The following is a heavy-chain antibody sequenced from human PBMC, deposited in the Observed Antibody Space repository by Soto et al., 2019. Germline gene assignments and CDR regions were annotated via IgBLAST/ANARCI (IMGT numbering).Heavy chain of an antibody. V-gene: IGHV1-3*01. CDR3: AREEGGGYDHRWFDP. CDR1: GYIFTNYA. Sequence: AAVKVSCKASGYIFTNYAIHWVRQAPGRRLEWMGWINAGNGKTKYLQNFQGRVTITRDTSASIAYMEVNGLRSEDTAVYYCAREEGGGYDHRWFDPWGQGTLVTAPQ. CDR2: INAGNGKT. J-gene: IGHJ5*02. D-gene: IGHD5-12*01.